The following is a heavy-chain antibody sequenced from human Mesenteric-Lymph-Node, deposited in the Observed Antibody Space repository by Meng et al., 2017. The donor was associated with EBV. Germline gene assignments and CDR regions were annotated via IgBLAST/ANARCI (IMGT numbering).Heavy chain of an antibody. J-gene: IGHJ4*02. Sequence: VHLLQSGAEMRKPGAPVKVSCETSGYTFTSYGINWVRQAPGQGLEWMGWISVDSGNTNYAQKVRDRVTMTTDFSTNTAYMELRSLTSDDTAVYYCARGGLSIDYWGLGTLVTVSS. CDR1: GYTFTSYG. CDR3: ARGGLSIDY. D-gene: IGHD3-16*01. V-gene: IGHV1-18*01. CDR2: ISVDSGNT.